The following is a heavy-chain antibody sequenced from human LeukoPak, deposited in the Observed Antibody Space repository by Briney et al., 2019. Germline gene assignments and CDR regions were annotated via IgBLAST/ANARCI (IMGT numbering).Heavy chain of an antibody. CDR3: ARDQSYGDYRSTNWFDP. CDR1: GFTFRNHG. J-gene: IGHJ5*02. D-gene: IGHD4-17*01. CDR2: IWYDGSNE. V-gene: IGHV3-33*01. Sequence: GGSLRLSCAASGFTFRNHGMHWVRQAPGKGLEWVAVIWYDGSNEYYADSVEGRFTISRDNAKNSLYLQMNSLRDEDTAVYYCARDQSYGDYRSTNWFDPWGQGTLVTVSS.